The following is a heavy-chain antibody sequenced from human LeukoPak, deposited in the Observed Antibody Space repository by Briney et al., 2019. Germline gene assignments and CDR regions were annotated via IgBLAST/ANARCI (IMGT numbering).Heavy chain of an antibody. J-gene: IGHJ3*02. V-gene: IGHV1-18*01. CDR1: GYTFTSYG. D-gene: IGHD5-12*01. Sequence: ASVKVSCKASGYTFTSYGISWVRQAPGQGLEWMGWISAYNGNTNYAQKLQGRVTMTTDTSTSTAYMELRSLRSDDTAVYYCARVEVDIVATGAFDIWGQGTMVTVSS. CDR2: ISAYNGNT. CDR3: ARVEVDIVATGAFDI.